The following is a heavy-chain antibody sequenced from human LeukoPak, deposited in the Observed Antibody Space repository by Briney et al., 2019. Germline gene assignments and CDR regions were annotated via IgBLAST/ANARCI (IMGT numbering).Heavy chain of an antibody. CDR2: IYFSVTT. CDR1: GDSISTYY. V-gene: IGHV4-59*08. Sequence: SETLSLTCTVSGDSISTYYWSWIRQPPGKRLEWIGYIYFSVTTIYNPSLKSRVTISVDTSKNQFSLRLSSVTAADTALYYCARHGPLYDIWSAQFYFDYWGQGTLVTVSS. CDR3: ARHGPLYDIWSAQFYFDY. J-gene: IGHJ4*02. D-gene: IGHD3-3*01.